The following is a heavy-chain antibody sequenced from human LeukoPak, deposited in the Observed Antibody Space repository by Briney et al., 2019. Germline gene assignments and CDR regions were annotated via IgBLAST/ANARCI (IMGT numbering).Heavy chain of an antibody. CDR1: GFTFSSYW. CDR3: AIMGGGNYMDV. Sequence: GGSLRLSCAASGFTFSSYWVSWVRQAPGKGLEWVANIKQDGSEKYYVDSVKGRFTISRDNAKNSLYLQMNSLRAEDTAVYYCAIMGGGNYMDVWGKGTTVTVSS. D-gene: IGHD3-16*01. J-gene: IGHJ6*03. V-gene: IGHV3-7*01. CDR2: IKQDGSEK.